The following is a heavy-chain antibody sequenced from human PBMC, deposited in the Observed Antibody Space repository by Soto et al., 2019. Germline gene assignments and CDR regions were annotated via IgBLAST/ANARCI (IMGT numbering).Heavy chain of an antibody. CDR3: ASQIFWSGSTAHGMDV. V-gene: IGHV3-33*08. J-gene: IGHJ6*02. CDR2: IWFDGTKK. CDR1: GFTFSSYS. D-gene: IGHD3-3*01. Sequence: GGSLRLSCAASGFTFSSYSMNWVRQAPGKGLEWVAVIWFDGTKKYYADSVNGRFTISRDNSKNTLYLQMNSLRAEDTAVFYCASQIFWSGSTAHGMDVWGQGTAVTVSS.